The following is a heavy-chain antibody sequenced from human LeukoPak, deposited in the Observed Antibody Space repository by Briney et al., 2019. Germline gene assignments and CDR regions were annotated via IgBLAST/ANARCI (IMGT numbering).Heavy chain of an antibody. CDR2: ISYIDVET. CDR1: GFTLSNYA. Sequence: GGSLRLSCAASGFTLSNYAMNWVRQAPGKGLEWVSGISYIDVETYYADSVKGRFTISSDNSMNTLYLQMDSLTVEDTAVYYCAKRTRDGFNTPIDFWGRGTLVTVS. D-gene: IGHD5-24*01. J-gene: IGHJ4*02. V-gene: IGHV3-23*01. CDR3: AKRTRDGFNTPIDF.